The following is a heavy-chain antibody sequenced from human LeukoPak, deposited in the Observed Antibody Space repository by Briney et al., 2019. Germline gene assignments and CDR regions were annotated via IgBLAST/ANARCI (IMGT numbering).Heavy chain of an antibody. CDR1: GFTFGKYW. J-gene: IGHJ6*02. CDR3: ARDPGYGNMDV. Sequence: GGSLRLSCVASGFTFGKYWMSWVRQAPGKGLEWVSVIYSGGSTYYADSVKGRFTISRDNSKNTLYLQMNSLRAEDTAVYYCARDPGYGNMDVWGQGTTVTVSS. D-gene: IGHD5-18*01. CDR2: IYSGGST. V-gene: IGHV3-53*01.